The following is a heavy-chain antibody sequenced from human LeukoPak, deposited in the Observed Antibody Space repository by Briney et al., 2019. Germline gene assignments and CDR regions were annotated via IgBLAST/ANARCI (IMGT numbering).Heavy chain of an antibody. J-gene: IGHJ4*02. CDR2: IRFDESDK. D-gene: IGHD6-19*01. CDR3: ARILDSAWGELGY. V-gene: IGHV3-30*02. CDR1: GFTFSNYG. Sequence: GGSLRLSCAASGFTFSNYGMHWVRQAPGKGLEWVAHIRFDESDKYYADSVKGRFTISRDISRNTVYLQMNSLRPEDTAVYYCARILDSAWGELGYWGQGTLVTVSS.